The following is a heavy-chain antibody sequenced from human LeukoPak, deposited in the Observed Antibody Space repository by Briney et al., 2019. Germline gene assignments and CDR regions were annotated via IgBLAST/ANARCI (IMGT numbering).Heavy chain of an antibody. J-gene: IGHJ4*02. CDR3: ARGGYYYDSSGPYYFDY. CDR2: IYTSGST. D-gene: IGHD3-22*01. CDR1: GGSISSYY. V-gene: IGHV4-4*07. Sequence: PSETLSLXCTVSGGSISSYYWSWIRQPAGKGLEWIGRIYTSGSTNYNPSLKSRVTMSVDTSKNQFSLKLSSVTAADTAVYYCARGGYYYDSSGPYYFDYWGQGTLVTVSS.